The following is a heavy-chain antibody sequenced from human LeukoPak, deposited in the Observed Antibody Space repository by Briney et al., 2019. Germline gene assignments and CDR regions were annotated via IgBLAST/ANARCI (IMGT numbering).Heavy chain of an antibody. CDR1: GYTFTGYY. Sequence: ASVKVSCKASGYTFTGYYMHWMRQAPAQGLEWMGWINPNSGGTNYAQKFQGRVTMTRDTSISTAYMELSRLRSDDTAVYYCARGNIVVVREYYFDYWGQGTLVTVSS. J-gene: IGHJ4*02. CDR3: ARGNIVVVREYYFDY. V-gene: IGHV1-2*02. CDR2: INPNSGGT. D-gene: IGHD2-2*01.